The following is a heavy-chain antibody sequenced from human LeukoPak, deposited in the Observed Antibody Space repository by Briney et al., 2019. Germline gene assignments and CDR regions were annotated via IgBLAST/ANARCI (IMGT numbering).Heavy chain of an antibody. Sequence: SETLSLTCAVSRGSITNSSCYWGWIRQPPGKGPEWIGGIYYTGTTYYSPSLNSRITISMDTSKKQFSLRLASVTAADTAVYYCARRAVVPAAVSYFDNWGQGTLVTVSS. CDR1: RGSITNSSCY. J-gene: IGHJ4*02. CDR2: IYYTGTT. D-gene: IGHD2-2*01. V-gene: IGHV4-39*01. CDR3: ARRAVVPAAVSYFDN.